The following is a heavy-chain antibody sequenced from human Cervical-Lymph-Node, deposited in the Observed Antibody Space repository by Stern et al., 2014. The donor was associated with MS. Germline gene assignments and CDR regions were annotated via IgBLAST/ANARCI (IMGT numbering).Heavy chain of an antibody. CDR1: GFSFSDYY. D-gene: IGHD6-19*01. CDR2: ISGSTSYT. Sequence: DQLVESGGGLVKPGWSLRLSCAASGFSFSDYYMSWIRQAPGKGLEWVTYISGSTSYTKYADSVKGRFTISRDNTKNSLYLQMNSLSAEDTAVYYCARGYSSGWYAGSDYWGQGSLVTVSS. J-gene: IGHJ4*02. V-gene: IGHV3-11*06. CDR3: ARGYSSGWYAGSDY.